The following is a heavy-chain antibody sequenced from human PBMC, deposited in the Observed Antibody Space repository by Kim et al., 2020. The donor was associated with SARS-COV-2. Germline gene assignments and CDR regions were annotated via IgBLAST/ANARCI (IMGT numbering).Heavy chain of an antibody. D-gene: IGHD3-10*01. CDR3: ARDGHYGSGSYGNFDY. CDR2: ISYDGSNK. J-gene: IGHJ4*02. V-gene: IGHV3-33*05. CDR1: GFTFSSYG. Sequence: GGSLRLSCAASGFTFSSYGMHWVRQAPGKGLEWVAVISYDGSNKYYADSVKGRFTISRDNSKNTLYLQMNSLRAEDTAVYYCARDGHYGSGSYGNFDYWGQGTLVTVSS.